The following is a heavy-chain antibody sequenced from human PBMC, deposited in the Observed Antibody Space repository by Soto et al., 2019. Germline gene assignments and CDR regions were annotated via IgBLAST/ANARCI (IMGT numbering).Heavy chain of an antibody. CDR1: GFTFSSYG. CDR3: AKDLRGLLDY. D-gene: IGHD3-10*01. V-gene: IGHV3-30*18. J-gene: IGHJ4*02. CDR2: ISYDGSNK. Sequence: RLSCAASGFTFSSYGMHWVRQAPGKGLEWVAVISYDGSNKYYADSVKGRFTISRDNSKNTLYLQMNSLRAEDTAVYYCAKDLRGLLDYWGQGTLVTVSS.